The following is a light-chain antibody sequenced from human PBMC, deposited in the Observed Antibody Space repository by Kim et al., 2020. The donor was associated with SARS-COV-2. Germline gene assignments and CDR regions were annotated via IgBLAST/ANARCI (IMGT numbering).Light chain of an antibody. Sequence: GQSITISCTGTSSDVGGYNYVSWYQQHPGKDPKLMIYDVSNRPSGVSNRFSGSKSGNTASLTISGLQAEDEADYYCSSYTSSSTLVFGGGTQLTVL. CDR1: SSDVGGYNY. CDR2: DVS. V-gene: IGLV2-14*03. J-gene: IGLJ2*01. CDR3: SSYTSSSTLV.